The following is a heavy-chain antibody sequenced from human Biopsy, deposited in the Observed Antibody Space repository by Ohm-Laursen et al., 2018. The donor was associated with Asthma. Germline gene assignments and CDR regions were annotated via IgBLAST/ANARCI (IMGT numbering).Heavy chain of an antibody. Sequence: SLRLSCSASGFTFSTYAMHWVRQAPGKGLEWVAVISYDGSNKYYADSVKGRFTISRDNSKNTLYLQMNSLRGDDTAVYYCARDMNRDGWYFDYWGQGTLVTDSS. CDR3: ARDMNRDGWYFDY. V-gene: IGHV3-30-3*01. D-gene: IGHD5-24*01. J-gene: IGHJ4*02. CDR2: ISYDGSNK. CDR1: GFTFSTYA.